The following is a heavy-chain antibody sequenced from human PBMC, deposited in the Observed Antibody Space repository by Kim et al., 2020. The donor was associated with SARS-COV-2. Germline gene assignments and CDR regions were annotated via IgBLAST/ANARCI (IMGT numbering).Heavy chain of an antibody. Sequence: GGSLRLSCAASGFTFSSYGMHWVRQAPGKGLEWVAVIWYDGSNKYYADSVKGRFTISRDNSKNTLYLQMNSLRAEDTAVYYCARDTRVRGYYYYGMDVWGQGTTVTVSS. CDR1: GFTFSSYG. V-gene: IGHV3-33*01. D-gene: IGHD3-10*01. CDR2: IWYDGSNK. J-gene: IGHJ6*02. CDR3: ARDTRVRGYYYYGMDV.